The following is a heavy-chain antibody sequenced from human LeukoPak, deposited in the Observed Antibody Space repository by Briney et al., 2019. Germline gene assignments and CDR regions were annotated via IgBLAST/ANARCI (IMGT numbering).Heavy chain of an antibody. CDR2: INHSGST. Sequence: PSETLSLTCAVYGGSFSGYYWSWIRQPPGKGLEWIGEINHSGSTNYNPSLKSRVTISVDTSKNQFSLKLSSVTAADTAVYYCAIQLWVRGPFDYWGQGTLVTVSS. D-gene: IGHD5-18*01. CDR1: GGSFSGYY. CDR3: AIQLWVRGPFDY. J-gene: IGHJ4*02. V-gene: IGHV4-34*01.